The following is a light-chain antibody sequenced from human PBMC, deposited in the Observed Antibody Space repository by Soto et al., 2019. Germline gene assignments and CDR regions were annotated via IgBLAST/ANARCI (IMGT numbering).Light chain of an antibody. CDR1: QSFSSD. CDR3: PQYNKWPLT. J-gene: IGKJ4*01. Sequence: EIVMTQSPATLSVSPGERATLSCRASQSFSSDLAWYQHKPGQAPRLLIYSTSTRATGVPDRFSGSGSGTEFTLTISSLQSEDFAVYYCPQYNKWPLTFGGGTKVETK. V-gene: IGKV3-15*01. CDR2: STS.